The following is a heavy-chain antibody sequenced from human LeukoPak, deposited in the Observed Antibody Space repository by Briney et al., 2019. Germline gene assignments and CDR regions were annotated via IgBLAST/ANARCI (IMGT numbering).Heavy chain of an antibody. D-gene: IGHD5-18*01. CDR3: AKDSRYIVSYLFDY. Sequence: PGRSLRLSCAASGFTFSSYGMRWVRQAPGKGLEWVAVISYDGSNKYYADSVKGRFTISRDNSKNTLYLQMNSLRAEDTAVYYCAKDSRYIVSYLFDYWGQGTLVTVSS. V-gene: IGHV3-30*18. CDR2: ISYDGSNK. CDR1: GFTFSSYG. J-gene: IGHJ4*02.